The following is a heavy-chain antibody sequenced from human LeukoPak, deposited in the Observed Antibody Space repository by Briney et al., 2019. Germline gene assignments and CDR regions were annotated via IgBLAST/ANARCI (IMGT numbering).Heavy chain of an antibody. CDR3: ARDRGYCSSTSCPSLDY. D-gene: IGHD2-2*01. CDR1: GFTFSSYW. V-gene: IGHV3-7*03. Sequence: PGGSLRLSCAASGFTFSSYWMSWVRQAPGKGLEWVANIKQDGSEKYYVDSVKGRFTISRDNAKNSLYLQMNSLRAEDTAVYYCARDRGYCSSTSCPSLDYWGQGTLVTVSS. CDR2: IKQDGSEK. J-gene: IGHJ4*02.